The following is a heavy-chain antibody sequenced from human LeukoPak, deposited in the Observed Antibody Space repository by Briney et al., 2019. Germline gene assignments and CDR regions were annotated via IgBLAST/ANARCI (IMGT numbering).Heavy chain of an antibody. D-gene: IGHD4-17*01. V-gene: IGHV4-4*07. CDR3: ARDRNYGSLNWFDP. J-gene: IGHJ5*02. CDR2: IYTSGST. Sequence: SETLSLTCTVSGDSISNYYWSWIRQPAGKGLEWIGRIYTSGSTNYNPSLKSRVTMSVDTSKNQFSLKLSSVTAADTAVYYCARDRNYGSLNWFDPWGQGTLVTVSS. CDR1: GDSISNYY.